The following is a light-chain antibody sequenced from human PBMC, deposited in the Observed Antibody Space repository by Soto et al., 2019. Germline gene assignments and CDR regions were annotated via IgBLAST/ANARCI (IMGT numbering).Light chain of an antibody. CDR3: QQRNSWPPLT. V-gene: IGKV3-11*01. J-gene: IGKJ4*01. Sequence: EIVLTQSPATLSLSPGERAALSCRASRSINNYLAWYQQKPGQPPRLLIYDASNRATGIPARFSGSGSGTDFTLTISSLEPEDFAVYYCQQRNSWPPLTFGGGTKVDIK. CDR1: RSINNY. CDR2: DAS.